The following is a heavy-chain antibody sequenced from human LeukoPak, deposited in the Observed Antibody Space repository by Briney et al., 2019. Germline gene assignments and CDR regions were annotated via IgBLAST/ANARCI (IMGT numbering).Heavy chain of an antibody. V-gene: IGHV1-2*02. J-gene: IGHJ4*02. CDR2: IDTNSGGT. CDR1: GYTFTAYY. D-gene: IGHD2-15*01. Sequence: ASVKVSCKASGYTFTAYYMHWVRQAPGQGREWMGWIDTNSGGTKYAQKFQGRVTITRDTSIGTAYMELSSLISDDTAVYYCASEAFCAGGSCYLHRVASWGPGTLVTVSS. CDR3: ASEAFCAGGSCYLHRVAS.